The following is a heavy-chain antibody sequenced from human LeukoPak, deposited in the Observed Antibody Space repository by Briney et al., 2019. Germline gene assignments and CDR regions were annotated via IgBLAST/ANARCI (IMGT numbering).Heavy chain of an antibody. CDR2: INPNSGGT. D-gene: IGHD3-10*01. J-gene: IGHJ6*03. CDR1: GYTFTDYY. CDR3: ARDVNGRVRGQTYYYYYMDV. Sequence: ASVKVSCKASGYTFTDYYMHWVRQAPGQGLEWMGWINPNSGGTNYAQKFQDRVSMTRDTSISTAYMELSRLRSDDTAVYYCARDVNGRVRGQTYYYYYMDVWGKGTTVTISS. V-gene: IGHV1-2*02.